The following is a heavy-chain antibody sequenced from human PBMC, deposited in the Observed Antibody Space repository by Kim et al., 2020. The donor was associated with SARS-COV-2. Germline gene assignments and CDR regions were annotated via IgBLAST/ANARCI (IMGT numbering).Heavy chain of an antibody. V-gene: IGHV4-59*08. CDR3: ARHEAPGDSGSYSDDYWFDP. D-gene: IGHD1-26*01. Sequence: SETLSLTCTVSGGSISSYYWSWIRQPPGKGLEWIGYIYYSGSTNYNPSLKSRVTISVDTSKNQFSLKLSSVTAADTAVYYCARHEAPGDSGSYSDDYWFDPWGQGTLVTLSS. CDR2: IYYSGST. J-gene: IGHJ5*02. CDR1: GGSISSYY.